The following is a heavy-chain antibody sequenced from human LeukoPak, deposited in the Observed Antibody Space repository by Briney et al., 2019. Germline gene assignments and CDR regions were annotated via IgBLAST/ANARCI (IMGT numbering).Heavy chain of an antibody. Sequence: SETLSLTCTVPGASITSKAYFWGWIRRPPGKGLEWVGTLSYDGSAYYNTSLRSRVTISVDTSKSQFSLKVTSVTAADTAVYFCARGLVDYELPKGYIDYWGRGTLVTVSS. CDR2: LSYDGSA. CDR1: GASITSKAYF. CDR3: ARGLVDYELPKGYIDY. D-gene: IGHD3-22*01. J-gene: IGHJ4*02. V-gene: IGHV4-39*07.